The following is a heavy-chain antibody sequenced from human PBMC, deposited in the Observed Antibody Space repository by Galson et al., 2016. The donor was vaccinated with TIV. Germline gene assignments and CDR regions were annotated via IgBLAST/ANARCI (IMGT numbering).Heavy chain of an antibody. J-gene: IGHJ3*02. V-gene: IGHV1-69*08. CDR3: AREKGWRDQEGDALDI. CDR1: GYSFSSYS. CDR2: IIPILDTA. D-gene: IGHD3-3*01. Sequence: SVKVSCKASGYSFSSYSVTWVRQAPGQGLEWVGRIIPILDTANYAQRFQGRVTITVDKSTNTAYMELTRLTSEDTAVFYCAREKGWRDQEGDALDIWGQGTMVTVSS.